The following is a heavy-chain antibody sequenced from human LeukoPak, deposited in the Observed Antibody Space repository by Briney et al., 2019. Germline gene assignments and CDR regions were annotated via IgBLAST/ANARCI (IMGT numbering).Heavy chain of an antibody. Sequence: PETLSLTCTVSGGSISSYYWSWIRQPPGKGLEWIGYIYYSGSTNYNPSLKSRVTISVDTSKNQFSLKLSSVTAADTAVYYCAREHSLTYYYDSSGYPDAFDIWGQGTMVTVSS. CDR3: AREHSLTYYYDSSGYPDAFDI. D-gene: IGHD3-22*01. V-gene: IGHV4-59*01. CDR2: IYYSGST. CDR1: GGSISSYY. J-gene: IGHJ3*02.